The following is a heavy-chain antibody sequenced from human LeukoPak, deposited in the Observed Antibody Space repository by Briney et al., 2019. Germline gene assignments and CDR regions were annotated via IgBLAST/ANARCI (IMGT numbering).Heavy chain of an antibody. D-gene: IGHD6-19*01. Sequence: PGGSLRLSCAASGFTFSSYAMSWVRQAPGKGLEWVSAISGSGGSTYYADSVKGRFTISRDNSKNTLYLRMNSLRAEDTAVYYCAKGGIGSGWYFADYWGQGTLVTVSS. V-gene: IGHV3-23*01. CDR2: ISGSGGST. CDR1: GFTFSSYA. CDR3: AKGGIGSGWYFADY. J-gene: IGHJ4*02.